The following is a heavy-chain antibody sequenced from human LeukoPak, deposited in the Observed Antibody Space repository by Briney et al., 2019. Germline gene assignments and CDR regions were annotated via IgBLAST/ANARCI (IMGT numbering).Heavy chain of an antibody. Sequence: ASETLPLTCAVYGGSFSGYYWSWIRRPPGKGLEWIGEINHSGSTNYNPSLKSRVTISVDTSKNQFSLKLSSVTAADTAVYYCARGYGSGNGFYYYYYMDVWGKGTTVTISS. CDR3: ARGYGSGNGFYYYYYMDV. CDR1: GGSFSGYY. V-gene: IGHV4-34*01. CDR2: INHSGST. D-gene: IGHD3-10*01. J-gene: IGHJ6*03.